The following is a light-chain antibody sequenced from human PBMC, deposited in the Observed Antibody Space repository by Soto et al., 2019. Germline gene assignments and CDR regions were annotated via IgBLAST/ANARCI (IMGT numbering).Light chain of an antibody. CDR1: QSISSY. CDR2: AAS. J-gene: IGKJ1*01. Sequence: DIQMTQSPSSLSASVGDRVTITCRASQSISSYLNWYQQKPGKAPKLLIYAASSLQSGVPSRFSGGGSVTDFTLIISSLQPEDFATYYCQQSYSIPWTFGQGTKLEIK. CDR3: QQSYSIPWT. V-gene: IGKV1-39*01.